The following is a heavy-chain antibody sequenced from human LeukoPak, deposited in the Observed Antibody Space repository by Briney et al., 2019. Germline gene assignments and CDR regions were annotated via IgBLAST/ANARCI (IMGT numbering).Heavy chain of an antibody. V-gene: IGHV3-23*01. CDR2: IGCSGGKK. D-gene: IGHD2-21*02. J-gene: IGHJ4*02. CDR1: GFFISCDV. CDR3: AENVSGRLTADY. Sequence: PSGALTQTCPASGGFFISCDVICLLQPVGRGLLEWVSIGCSGGKKYYADFVRGRFTISRDNAKNTVFLQMNSLTAEAAAVYYCAENVSGRLTADYWGRESRLPSP.